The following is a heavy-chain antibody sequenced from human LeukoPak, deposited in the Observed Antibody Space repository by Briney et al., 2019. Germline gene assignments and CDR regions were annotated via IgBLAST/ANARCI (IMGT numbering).Heavy chain of an antibody. CDR3: SRESGAFCPFGY. D-gene: IGHD1-26*01. V-gene: IGHV4-39*07. Sequence: PSETLSLTCTASGGSFSSSSYYWGWIRQPPGKGLEWIGSIYYSGSTYYNPSLNGRVTMSLDESRNQLSLKLTSATAADTAIYYCSRESGAFCPFGYWGQGTLVIVPP. J-gene: IGHJ4*02. CDR1: GGSFSSSSYY. CDR2: IYYSGST.